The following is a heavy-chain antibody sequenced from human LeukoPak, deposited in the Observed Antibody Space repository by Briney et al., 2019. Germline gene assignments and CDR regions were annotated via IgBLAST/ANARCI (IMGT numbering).Heavy chain of an antibody. J-gene: IGHJ6*02. Sequence: GGSLRLSCAASGFTFSSYSMNWVRQAPGKGLEWVSYISSSSSTIYYADSVKGRFTISRDNAKNSLYLQMNSLRAEDTTVYYCARRGSSGITGTTPPYYYGMDVWGQGTTVTVSS. CDR2: ISSSSSTI. D-gene: IGHD1-20*01. V-gene: IGHV3-48*04. CDR3: ARRGSSGITGTTPPYYYGMDV. CDR1: GFTFSSYS.